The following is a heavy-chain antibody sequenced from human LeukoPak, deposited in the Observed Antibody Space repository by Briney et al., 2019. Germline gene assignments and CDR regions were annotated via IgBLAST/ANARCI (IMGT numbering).Heavy chain of an antibody. Sequence: PSETLSLTCTVSGGSISSYYWSWIRQPPGKGLEWIGYIYYSGSTNYNPSLKSRVTISVDTSKNQFSLKLSSVTAADTAVYYCARLQWLDYYGIDVWGQGTTVTVSS. D-gene: IGHD6-19*01. V-gene: IGHV4-59*08. CDR3: ARLQWLDYYGIDV. J-gene: IGHJ6*02. CDR1: GGSISSYY. CDR2: IYYSGST.